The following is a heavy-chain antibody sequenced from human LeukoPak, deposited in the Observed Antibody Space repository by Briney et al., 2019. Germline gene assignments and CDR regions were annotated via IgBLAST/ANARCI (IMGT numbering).Heavy chain of an antibody. D-gene: IGHD6-13*01. CDR2: ISGSGGST. V-gene: IGHV3-23*01. Sequence: PEGSLRLSCAASGFTFSSYAMSWVRQAPGKGLEWVSAISGSGGSTYYADSVKGRFTISRDNSKNTLYLQMNSLRAEDTAVYYCAKVGTAAATNRYYYYYGMDVWGQGTTVTVSS. CDR1: GFTFSSYA. CDR3: AKVGTAAATNRYYYYYGMDV. J-gene: IGHJ6*02.